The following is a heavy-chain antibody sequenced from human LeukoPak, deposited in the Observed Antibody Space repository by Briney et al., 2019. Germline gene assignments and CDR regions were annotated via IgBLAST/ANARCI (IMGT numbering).Heavy chain of an antibody. Sequence: GGSLRLSCAASGFTFSSYSMNWVRQAPGKGLEWVSSISSSSSYIYYADSVKGRFTISRDDAKNSLYLQMNSLRAEDTAVYYCARESLDEQLFDYWGQGTLVTVSS. J-gene: IGHJ4*02. V-gene: IGHV3-21*01. CDR2: ISSSSSYI. D-gene: IGHD6-13*01. CDR3: ARESLDEQLFDY. CDR1: GFTFSSYS.